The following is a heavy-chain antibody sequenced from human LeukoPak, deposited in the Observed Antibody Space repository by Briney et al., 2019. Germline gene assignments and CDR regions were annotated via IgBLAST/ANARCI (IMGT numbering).Heavy chain of an antibody. D-gene: IGHD3-10*01. V-gene: IGHV1-8*01. Sequence: ASVKVSCKASVYTFTSYDINWVRQATGQGLEWMGWMNPNSGNTGYAQKFRGRVTMTRNTSISTAYMELSSLRSEDTAVYYCARGLLWFGESFGNYWGQGTLVTVSS. J-gene: IGHJ4*02. CDR1: VYTFTSYD. CDR2: MNPNSGNT. CDR3: ARGLLWFGESFGNY.